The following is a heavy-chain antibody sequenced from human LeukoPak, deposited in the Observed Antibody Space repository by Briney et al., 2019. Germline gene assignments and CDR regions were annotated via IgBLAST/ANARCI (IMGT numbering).Heavy chain of an antibody. Sequence: SETLSLTCTVSGGSISNKYWSWIRQPPGKGLEWIGYIYYSGSTNYNPSLKSRVTILVDTSKNQFSLKLSSVTAADTAVYYCARRDCSGGSCAIDYWGQGTLVTVSS. CDR1: GGSISNKY. V-gene: IGHV4-59*01. CDR2: IYYSGST. D-gene: IGHD2-15*01. J-gene: IGHJ4*02. CDR3: ARRDCSGGSCAIDY.